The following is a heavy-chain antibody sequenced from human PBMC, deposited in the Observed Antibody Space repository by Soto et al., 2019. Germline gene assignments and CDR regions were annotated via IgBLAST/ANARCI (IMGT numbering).Heavy chain of an antibody. D-gene: IGHD6-13*01. J-gene: IGHJ4*02. Sequence: QPGGSLRLSCAASGFTVSSNYMSWVRQAPGKGLEWVSLIYSDGTTYYADSVKGRFTISRDNSKNTLYLQMSSLRAEDTAVYYCARDFTAAGTIFDYWGQGTPVTVSS. CDR1: GFTVSSNY. CDR3: ARDFTAAGTIFDY. CDR2: IYSDGTT. V-gene: IGHV3-53*01.